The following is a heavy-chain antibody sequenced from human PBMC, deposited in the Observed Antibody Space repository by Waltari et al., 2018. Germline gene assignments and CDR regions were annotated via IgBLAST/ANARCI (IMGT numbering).Heavy chain of an antibody. Sequence: QVQLVQSGAVVKKPGSSVKVSCKASGGTFSSYAISWVRQAPGQGLEWMGGIIPIFGTANYAQKFQGRVTITTDESTSTAYMELSSLRSEDTAVYYCARVVSSELFRYYYYYMDVWGKGTTVTVSS. D-gene: IGHD3-10*01. CDR3: ARVVSSELFRYYYYYMDV. J-gene: IGHJ6*03. CDR1: GGTFSSYA. CDR2: IIPIFGTA. V-gene: IGHV1-69*05.